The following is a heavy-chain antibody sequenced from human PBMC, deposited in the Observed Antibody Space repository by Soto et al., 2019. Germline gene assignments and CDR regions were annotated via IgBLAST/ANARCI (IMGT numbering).Heavy chain of an antibody. CDR2: IYWDDDK. V-gene: IGHV2-5*02. J-gene: IGHJ3*02. CDR3: AHREGAFDI. CDR1: GFSLSTTGVG. Sequence: SGPTLVNPTQTLTLTCTFSGFSLSTTGVGVGWIRQPPGKALGWLALIYWDDDKRYSPSLKSRLTITKDTSKNQVVLTMINMDPVDTATYYCAHREGAFDIWGQGTMVTVSS.